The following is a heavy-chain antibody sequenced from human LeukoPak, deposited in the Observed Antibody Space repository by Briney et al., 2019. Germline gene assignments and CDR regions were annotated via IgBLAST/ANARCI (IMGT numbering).Heavy chain of an antibody. J-gene: IGHJ3*02. CDR2: IYYSGST. D-gene: IGHD6-13*01. CDR3: ARILYSSSWYAGQETDAFDI. V-gene: IGHV4-59*01. CDR1: SGSISSYY. Sequence: SETLSLTCTVSSGSISSYYWSWIRQPPGKGLEWIGYIYYSGSTNYNPSLKSRVTISVDTSKNQFSLKLSSVTAADTAVYYCARILYSSSWYAGQETDAFDIWGQGTMVTVSS.